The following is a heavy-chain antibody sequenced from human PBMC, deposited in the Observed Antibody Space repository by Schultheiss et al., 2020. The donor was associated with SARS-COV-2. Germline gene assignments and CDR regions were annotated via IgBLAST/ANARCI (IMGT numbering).Heavy chain of an antibody. CDR2: IYYSGST. CDR3: AREELPYYYYGMDV. V-gene: IGHV4-34*01. D-gene: IGHD1-26*01. J-gene: IGHJ6*02. Sequence: SQTLSLTCAVYGGSFSGYYWSWVRQPPGKGLEWIGYIYYSGSTNYNPSLKSRVTISIDTSTSQFSLKLNSVTAADTAVYYCAREELPYYYYGMDVWGQGTTVTVSS. CDR1: GGSFSGYY.